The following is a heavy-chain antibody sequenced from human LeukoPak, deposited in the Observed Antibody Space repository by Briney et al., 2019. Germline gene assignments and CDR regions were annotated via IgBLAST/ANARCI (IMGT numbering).Heavy chain of an antibody. CDR2: IYYSGST. CDR3: ARGQWLVRVRWFDP. J-gene: IGHJ5*02. D-gene: IGHD6-19*01. Sequence: SETLSLTCTVSGGSISSYYWSWIRQPPGKGLEWIGYIYYSGSTNYNPSLKSRVTISVDTSKNQFSLKLSSVTAADTAVYYCARGQWLVRVRWFDPWGQGTLVTVSS. CDR1: GGSISSYY. V-gene: IGHV4-59*12.